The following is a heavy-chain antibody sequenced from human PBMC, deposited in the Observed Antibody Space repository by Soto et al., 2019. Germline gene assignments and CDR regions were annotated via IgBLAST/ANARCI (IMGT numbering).Heavy chain of an antibody. CDR2: IYYGGST. J-gene: IGHJ5*02. CDR3: ASLLYGLGTWFDP. Sequence: QVQLQESGPGLVKPSETLSLTCTVSGGSISSYYWSWIRQPPGKGLEWIGYIYYGGSTNYNPSLKSRVTISVDTSKNQSSLKLSSVTAADTAVYSCASLLYGLGTWFDPWGQGTLVTVSS. CDR1: GGSISSYY. D-gene: IGHD3-10*01. V-gene: IGHV4-59*08.